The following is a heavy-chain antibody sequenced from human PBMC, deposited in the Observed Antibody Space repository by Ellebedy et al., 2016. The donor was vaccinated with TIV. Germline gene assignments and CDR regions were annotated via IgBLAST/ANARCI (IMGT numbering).Heavy chain of an antibody. CDR2: ISAYSGNT. CDR3: ARDRYSTSWSDFDY. Sequence: GESLKISCTGSGYTFSTSGIFWVRQAPGQGLEWMGWISAYSGNTYSTQKFQDRVIMTTDTSTNTAQMELRNLRSDDTNVYYCARDRYSTSWSDFDYWGQGTLVTVSS. CDR1: GYTFSTSG. J-gene: IGHJ4*02. D-gene: IGHD6-13*01. V-gene: IGHV1-18*04.